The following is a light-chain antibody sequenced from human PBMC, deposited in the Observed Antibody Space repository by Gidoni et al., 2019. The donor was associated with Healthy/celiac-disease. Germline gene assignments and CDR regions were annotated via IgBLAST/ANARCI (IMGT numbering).Light chain of an antibody. CDR3: QQSYSTPYT. CDR2: AAS. J-gene: IGKJ2*01. V-gene: IGKV1-39*01. CDR1: QSISSY. Sequence: DIQMNQSPSSLSASVGDRVTITCRASQSISSYLNWYQQKPGKALKLLIYAASSLQSGVPSRFSGSGSGTEFTLTISSLQPEEFATYYCQQSYSTPYTFGQGTKLEIK.